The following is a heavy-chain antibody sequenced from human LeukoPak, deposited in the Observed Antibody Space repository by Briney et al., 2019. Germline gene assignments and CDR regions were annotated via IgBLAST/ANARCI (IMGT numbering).Heavy chain of an antibody. CDR2: IYYSGST. D-gene: IGHD3-9*01. J-gene: IGHJ4*02. CDR1: GGSISSSSYY. CDR3: ARQGHGGYDILTGYYRPQYYFDY. Sequence: SETLSLTCTVSGGSISSSSYYWGWIRQPPGKGLEWIGSIYYSGSTYYNPSLKSRVTMSVDTSKNQFSLKLSSVTAADTAVYYCARQGHGGYDILTGYYRPQYYFDYWGQGTLVTVSS. V-gene: IGHV4-39*01.